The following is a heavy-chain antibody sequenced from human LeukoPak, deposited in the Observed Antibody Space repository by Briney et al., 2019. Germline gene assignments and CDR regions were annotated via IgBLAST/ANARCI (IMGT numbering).Heavy chain of an antibody. Sequence: SETLSLTCTVSGGSISSGDYYWSWIRQPPGKGLEWIGYIYYSGSTYYNPSLESRVTISVDTSKNQFSLKLSSVTAADTAVYYCARDRGYSSSWYLPRYFDLWGRGTLVTVSS. CDR1: GGSISSGDYY. CDR2: IYYSGST. D-gene: IGHD6-13*01. J-gene: IGHJ2*01. CDR3: ARDRGYSSSWYLPRYFDL. V-gene: IGHV4-30-4*01.